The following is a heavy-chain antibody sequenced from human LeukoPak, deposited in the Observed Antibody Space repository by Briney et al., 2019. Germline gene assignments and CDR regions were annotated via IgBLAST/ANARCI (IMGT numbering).Heavy chain of an antibody. D-gene: IGHD1-26*01. CDR1: GGSFSGYY. CDR3: ARGLVCSRGGGSYGY. J-gene: IGHJ4*02. V-gene: IGHV4-34*01. Sequence: SETLSLTCAVYGGSFSGYYWSWIRQPPGKGLEWIGEINHSGSTNYNPSLKSRVTISVDTSKNQFSLKLSSVTAADTAVYYCARGLVCSRGGGSYGYWGQGTLVTVSS. CDR2: INHSGST.